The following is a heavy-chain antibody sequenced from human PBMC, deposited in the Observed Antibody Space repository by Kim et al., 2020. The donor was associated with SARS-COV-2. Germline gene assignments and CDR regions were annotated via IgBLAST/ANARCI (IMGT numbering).Heavy chain of an antibody. CDR1: GGSISSYY. D-gene: IGHD3-22*01. V-gene: IGHV4-59*08. J-gene: IGHJ4*02. Sequence: SETLSLTCTVSGGSISSYYWSWIRQPPGKELEWIGYIYYSGSTNYNPSLKSRVTISVDTSKNQFSLKLSSVTAADTAVYYCARLGRYYYDSSGYYQGFDYWGQGTLVTVSS. CDR3: ARLGRYYYDSSGYYQGFDY. CDR2: IYYSGST.